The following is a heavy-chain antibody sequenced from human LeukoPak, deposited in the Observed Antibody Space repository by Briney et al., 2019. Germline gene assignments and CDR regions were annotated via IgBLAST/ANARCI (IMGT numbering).Heavy chain of an antibody. J-gene: IGHJ5*02. V-gene: IGHV4-59*01. Sequence: PSETLSLTCTVSGGSISSYYWSWIRQPPGKGLEWIGYIYYSGSTNYNPSLKSRVTISVDTSKNQFSLKLSSVTAADTAVYYCARGEEYSSFNWFDPWGQGTLVTVSS. CDR1: GGSISSYY. D-gene: IGHD6-6*01. CDR3: ARGEEYSSFNWFDP. CDR2: IYYSGST.